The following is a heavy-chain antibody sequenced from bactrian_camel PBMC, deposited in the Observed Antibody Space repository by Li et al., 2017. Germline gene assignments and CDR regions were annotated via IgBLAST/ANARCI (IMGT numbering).Heavy chain of an antibody. Sequence: HVQLVESGGGSVQAGGSLRLTCTASGFTIGGANMGWFRQAPGNECELVSTIASDGSTYYADSVKGRFFISRDNVNNSVYLQMNNLKPEDTARYHCAATPGTIEFSDSWCELGYWAQGTQVTVS. J-gene: IGHJ6*01. CDR1: GFTIGGAN. V-gene: IGHV3S55*01. CDR3: AATPGTIEFSDSWCELGY. CDR2: IASDGST. D-gene: IGHD2*01.